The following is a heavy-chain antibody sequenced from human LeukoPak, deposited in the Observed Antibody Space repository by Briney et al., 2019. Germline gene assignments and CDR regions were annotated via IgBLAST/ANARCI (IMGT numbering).Heavy chain of an antibody. V-gene: IGHV3-21*01. CDR1: GFTFSSYS. Sequence: GGSLRLSCAASGFTFSSYSVNWVRQAPGKGLEWGSSISSSSSYIYYADSVKGRFTISRDNAKNSLYLQMNSLRDEDTAVYYCARGGLAATIYNWFDPWGQGTLVTVSS. CDR3: ARGGLAATIYNWFDP. D-gene: IGHD5-12*01. J-gene: IGHJ5*02. CDR2: ISSSSSYI.